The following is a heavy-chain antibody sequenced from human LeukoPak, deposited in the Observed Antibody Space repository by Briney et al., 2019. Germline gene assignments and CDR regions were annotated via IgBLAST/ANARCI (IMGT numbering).Heavy chain of an antibody. Sequence: ASVKVSCKASGYTFTSYYIHWVRQAPGQGLEWMGWINPSSGGTNYAQKFQGRVTMTRDTSISTAYMELSRLRSDDTAIYYCARDVGEYCSSVSCYASDYWGQGTLVTVSS. D-gene: IGHD2-2*01. CDR3: ARDVGEYCSSVSCYASDY. V-gene: IGHV1-2*02. CDR2: INPSSGGT. J-gene: IGHJ4*02. CDR1: GYTFTSYY.